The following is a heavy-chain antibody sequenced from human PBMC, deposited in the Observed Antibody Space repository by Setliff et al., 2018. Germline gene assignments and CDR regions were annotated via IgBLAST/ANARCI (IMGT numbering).Heavy chain of an antibody. CDR2: ILDDGVKK. V-gene: IGHV3-30*03. CDR1: GFTFSTYR. J-gene: IGHJ4*02. CDR3: ARVGIFGGGYFDF. D-gene: IGHD3-3*01. Sequence: GGSLRLSCAASGFTFSTYRMHWVRQAPGKGLEWVAVILDDGVKKYHADSVKGRFTISRDNSKNTLYLQMNSLRPEDTAVYYCARVGIFGGGYFDFWGQGTLVTVSS.